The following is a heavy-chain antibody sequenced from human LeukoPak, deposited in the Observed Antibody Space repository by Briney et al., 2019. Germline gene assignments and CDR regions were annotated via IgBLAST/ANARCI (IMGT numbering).Heavy chain of an antibody. CDR1: GFTFSSFA. D-gene: IGHD3-9*01. J-gene: IGHJ2*01. Sequence: GGSLRLSCAASGFTFSSFAMSWVRQAPGKGLEWVSAISGSGGSTYYADSVKARFTISRDNAKTSLYLQMNNLRADDTAVYYCARARYHYDNTGHSYWYFDLWGRGTLVTVSS. V-gene: IGHV3-23*01. CDR2: ISGSGGST. CDR3: ARARYHYDNTGHSYWYFDL.